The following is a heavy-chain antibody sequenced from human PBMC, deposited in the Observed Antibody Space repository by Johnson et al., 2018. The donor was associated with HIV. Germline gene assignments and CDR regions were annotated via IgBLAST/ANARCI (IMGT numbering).Heavy chain of an antibody. CDR2: INWNGGST. J-gene: IGHJ3*02. D-gene: IGHD4-11*01. Sequence: VQLVESGGGVVRPGGSLRLSCAASGFTFDDYGMSWVRQAPGKGLEWVSGINWNGGSTGYADSVKGRFTISRDNAKNSLYVQMNSLRAEDTAVYYCAKDTYSHRLTVTESGFDIWGQGTMVTVSS. CDR1: GFTFDDYG. CDR3: AKDTYSHRLTVTESGFDI. V-gene: IGHV3-20*04.